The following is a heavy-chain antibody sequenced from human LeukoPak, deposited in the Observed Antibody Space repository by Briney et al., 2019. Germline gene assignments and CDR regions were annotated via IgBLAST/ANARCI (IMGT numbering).Heavy chain of an antibody. D-gene: IGHD6-19*01. CDR2: IIPIFGTA. Sequence: SVKVSCKASGGTFSSYAIGWVRQAPGQGLEWMGGIIPIFGTANYAQKFQGRVTITADESTSTAYMELSSLRSEDTAVYYCARGPIAVAGTHLDYWGQGTLVTVSS. CDR3: ARGPIAVAGTHLDY. V-gene: IGHV1-69*13. CDR1: GGTFSSYA. J-gene: IGHJ4*02.